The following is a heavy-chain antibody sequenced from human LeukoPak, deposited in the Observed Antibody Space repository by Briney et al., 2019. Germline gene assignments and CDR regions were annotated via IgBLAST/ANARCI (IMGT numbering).Heavy chain of an antibody. J-gene: IGHJ6*03. Sequence: QSGGSLRLSCAASGFTFSSYGMHWVRQAPGKGLEWVAFIRYDGSNKYYADSVKGRFTISRDNSKNTLYLQMNSLRAEDTAVYYCAKDRIHSVYYYYMDVWGKGTTVTVSS. V-gene: IGHV3-30*02. CDR1: GFTFSSYG. CDR3: AKDRIHSVYYYYMDV. D-gene: IGHD2-15*01. CDR2: IRYDGSNK.